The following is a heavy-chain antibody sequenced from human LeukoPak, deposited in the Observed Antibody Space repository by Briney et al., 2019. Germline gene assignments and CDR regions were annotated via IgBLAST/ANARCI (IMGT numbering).Heavy chain of an antibody. J-gene: IGHJ4*02. Sequence: PSETLSLTCAVYGGSFSGYYWSWIRQPPGKGLEWIGETNHSGSTNYNPSLKSRVTISVDTSKNQFSLKLSSVTAADTAVYYCARVLYYFDYWGQGTLVTVSS. CDR2: TNHSGST. CDR1: GGSFSGYY. CDR3: ARVLYYFDY. V-gene: IGHV4-34*01. D-gene: IGHD2-8*02.